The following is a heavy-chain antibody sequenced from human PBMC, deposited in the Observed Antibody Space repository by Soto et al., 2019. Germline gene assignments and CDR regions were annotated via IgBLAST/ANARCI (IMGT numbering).Heavy chain of an antibody. V-gene: IGHV6-1*01. CDR3: ARGSWDDVSGHYYMDV. J-gene: IGHJ6*03. D-gene: IGHD5-12*01. Sequence: SQTLSLTRAISGDSVSSNSAGWNWVRQTPSRGLEWLGRTYYKSKWFNNYAVSVKSRITINPDTSQNQFSLQLDSVTPEDTAVYYCARGSWDDVSGHYYMDVWGKGTTVTVSS. CDR1: GDSVSSNSAG. CDR2: TYYKSKWFN.